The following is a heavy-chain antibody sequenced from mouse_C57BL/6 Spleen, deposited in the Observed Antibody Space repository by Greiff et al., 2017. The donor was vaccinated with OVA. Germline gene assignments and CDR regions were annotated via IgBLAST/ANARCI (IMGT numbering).Heavy chain of an antibody. Sequence: QVQLQQPGAELVRPGSSVKLSCTASGYTFTRYWMDWVKQRPGQGLEWIGNIYPSDSETHYNQKFKDQATLTVDKSSSPAYMQLSSLTSAHSAVSYCAKSDADSSSTAWLAYWGQGTLLTVS. CDR3: AKSDADSSSTAWLAY. CDR1: GYTFTRYW. CDR2: IYPSDSET. J-gene: IGHJ3*01. V-gene: IGHV1-61*01. D-gene: IGHD1-1*01.